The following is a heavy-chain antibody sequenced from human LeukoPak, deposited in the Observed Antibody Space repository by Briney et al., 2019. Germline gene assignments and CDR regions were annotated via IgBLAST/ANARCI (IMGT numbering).Heavy chain of an antibody. CDR1: GGSISSYY. V-gene: IGHV4-59*01. CDR2: IYYSGST. J-gene: IGHJ4*02. CDR3: ARESGEVDY. D-gene: IGHD3-10*01. Sequence: SETLSLTCTVSGGSISSYYWSWLRQPPGKGLEWIGYIYYSGSTNYNPSLKSRVTISVDTSKNQFSLKLSSVTAADTAVYYCARESGEVDYWGQGTLVTVSS.